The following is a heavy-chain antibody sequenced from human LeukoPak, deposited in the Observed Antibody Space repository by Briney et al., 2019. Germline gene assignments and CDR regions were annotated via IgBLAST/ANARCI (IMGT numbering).Heavy chain of an antibody. J-gene: IGHJ4*02. D-gene: IGHD5-12*01. CDR3: VKDDGTSGYDLLDY. Sequence: GGSLRLSCAASGFTFSNYWMNWVRQAPGKGLEWVATINQDGSDEYYVDSMKGRFTISRDNAKNSLYLQMNSLRAEDTAVYYCVKDDGTSGYDLLDYWGRGTLVTVSS. CDR2: INQDGSDE. V-gene: IGHV3-7*01. CDR1: GFTFSNYW.